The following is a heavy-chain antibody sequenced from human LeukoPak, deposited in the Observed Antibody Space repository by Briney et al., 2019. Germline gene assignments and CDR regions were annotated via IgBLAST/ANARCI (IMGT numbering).Heavy chain of an antibody. Sequence: SETLSLTCTVSGDSNRTSTYYWGWIRQPPGKGLEWIGSIYSGGATYYNASLNNRVTISVDTSRNQFSLKLSSVTAADTAMFYCARHKFSFDYWGRGTLVTVSS. CDR2: IYSGGAT. CDR3: ARHKFSFDY. J-gene: IGHJ4*02. CDR1: GDSNRTSTYY. V-gene: IGHV4-39*01.